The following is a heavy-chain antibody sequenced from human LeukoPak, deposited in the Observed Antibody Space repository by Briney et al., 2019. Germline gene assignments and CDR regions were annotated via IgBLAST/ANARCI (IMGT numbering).Heavy chain of an antibody. CDR3: ARVGLELRRAGFDP. CDR2: ISAYNGNT. Sequence: GASVKVSCKASGYTFTSYDINWVRQATGQGLEWMAWISAYNGNTNYAQKLQGRVTMTTDTSTSTAYMELRSLRSDDTAVYYCARVGLELRRAGFDPWGQGTLVTVSS. V-gene: IGHV1-18*01. CDR1: GYTFTSYD. J-gene: IGHJ5*02. D-gene: IGHD1-7*01.